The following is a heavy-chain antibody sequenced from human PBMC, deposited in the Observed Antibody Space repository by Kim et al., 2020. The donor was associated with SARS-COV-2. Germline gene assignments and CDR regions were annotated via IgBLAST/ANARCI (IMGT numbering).Heavy chain of an antibody. Sequence: SETLSLTCAVSGGSISSSNWWSWVRQPPGKGLEWIGEIYHSGSTNYNPSLKSRVTISVDKSKNQFSLKLSSVTAADTAVYYCASRGYSYGYGYYFDYWGQGTLVTVSS. CDR3: ASRGYSYGYGYYFDY. V-gene: IGHV4-4*02. D-gene: IGHD5-18*01. J-gene: IGHJ4*02. CDR2: IYHSGST. CDR1: GGSISSSNW.